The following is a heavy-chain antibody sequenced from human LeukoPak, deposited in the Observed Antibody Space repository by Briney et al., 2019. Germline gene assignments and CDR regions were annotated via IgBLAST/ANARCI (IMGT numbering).Heavy chain of an antibody. CDR1: GFSFSSYS. J-gene: IGHJ6*02. Sequence: GGSLRLSCAASGFSFSSYSMNWVRQAPGKGLEWVSYTSRSSSTIYYADSVKGRFTISRDNAKNSLYLQMNSLRAEDTAVYYCARVPVDTAMSQGDYYYYGMDVWGQGTTVTVSS. CDR3: ARVPVDTAMSQGDYYYYGMDV. V-gene: IGHV3-48*04. CDR2: TSRSSSTI. D-gene: IGHD5-18*01.